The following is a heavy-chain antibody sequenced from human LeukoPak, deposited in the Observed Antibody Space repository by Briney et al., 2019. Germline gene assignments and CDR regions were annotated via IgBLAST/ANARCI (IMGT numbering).Heavy chain of an antibody. D-gene: IGHD6-19*01. J-gene: IGHJ3*01. Sequence: SETLSLTCTVSGDSISSSNYYWGWIRQPPGKGLEWIGSMYYSGSTYYNPSLKSRVTISVDTSKNQFSLKLSSVTAADTAVYYCAGDPIALAGNVFDFWGRGTVVTVSS. CDR1: GDSISSSNYY. V-gene: IGHV4-39*02. CDR3: AGDPIALAGNVFDF. CDR2: MYYSGST.